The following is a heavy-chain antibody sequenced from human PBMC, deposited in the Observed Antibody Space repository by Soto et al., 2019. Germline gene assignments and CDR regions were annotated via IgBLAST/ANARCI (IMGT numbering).Heavy chain of an antibody. D-gene: IGHD3-3*01. CDR3: AKDAGGSGVTVFVH. Sequence: GGSLRLSCAASGFTFSSYAMSWVRQAPGKGLEWVSVISGSGGRTDYADSVKGRFTISRDNSKNMLYLQMNSLRAEDTAVYYCAKDAGGSGVTVFVHWGQGTLVTVSS. CDR1: GFTFSSYA. J-gene: IGHJ4*02. V-gene: IGHV3-23*01. CDR2: ISGSGGRT.